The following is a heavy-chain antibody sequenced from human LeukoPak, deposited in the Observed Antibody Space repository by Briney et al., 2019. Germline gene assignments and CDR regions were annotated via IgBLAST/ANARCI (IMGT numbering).Heavy chain of an antibody. CDR2: IYTSGST. V-gene: IGHV4-4*07. CDR3: ARDGCSSTNCRYQDGLDV. Sequence: PSETLSLTCTVSGGSISSYYWSWIRQPAGKGLEWIGRIYTSGSTNYNPSLKSRVTMSVDTSKNQFSLKLSSVTAADTAVYYCARDGCSSTNCRYQDGLDVWGQGTTVTVSS. D-gene: IGHD2-2*01. J-gene: IGHJ6*02. CDR1: GGSISSYY.